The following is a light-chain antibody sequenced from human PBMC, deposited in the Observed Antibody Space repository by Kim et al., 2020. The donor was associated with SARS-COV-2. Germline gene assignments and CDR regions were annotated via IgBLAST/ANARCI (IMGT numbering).Light chain of an antibody. CDR1: SSDVGGYNY. CDR2: DVN. V-gene: IGLV2-14*04. CDR3: SSYTSSRTLV. Sequence: GQSITISCTGTSSDVGGYNYVSWYQQHPGKAPKLMIYDVNKRPSGVSNRFSGSKSGNTASLTISGLQAEDEADYYCSSYTSSRTLVFGGGTQLTVL. J-gene: IGLJ3*02.